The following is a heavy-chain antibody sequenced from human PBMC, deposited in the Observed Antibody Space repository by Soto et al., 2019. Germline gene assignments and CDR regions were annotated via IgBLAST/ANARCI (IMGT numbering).Heavy chain of an antibody. CDR1: GFTFSSYE. J-gene: IGHJ6*02. V-gene: IGHV3-48*03. D-gene: IGHD1-7*01. CDR3: ARGSVWNYVMSNYGMDV. Sequence: GGSLRLSCAASGFTFSSYEMNWVRQAPGKGLEWVSYISSSGSTIYYADSVKGRFTISRDNAKNSLYLQMNSLRAEDTAVYYCARGSVWNYVMSNYGMDVWGQGTTVTVS. CDR2: ISSSGSTI.